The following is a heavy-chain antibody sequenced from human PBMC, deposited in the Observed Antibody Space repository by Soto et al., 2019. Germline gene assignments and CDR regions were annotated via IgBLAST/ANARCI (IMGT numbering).Heavy chain of an antibody. CDR3: ARHLPDCSGGSCYSFGFDY. J-gene: IGHJ4*02. Sequence: SETLSLTCTVSGGSISSYYWSWIRQPPGKGLEWIGYIYYSGSTNYNPSLKSRVTISVDTSKNQFSLKLSSVTAADTAVYYCARHLPDCSGGSCYSFGFDYWGQGTLVTVSS. CDR1: GGSISSYY. CDR2: IYYSGST. D-gene: IGHD2-15*01. V-gene: IGHV4-59*08.